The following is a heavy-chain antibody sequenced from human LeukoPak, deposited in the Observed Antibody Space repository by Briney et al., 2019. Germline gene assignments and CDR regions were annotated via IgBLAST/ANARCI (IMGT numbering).Heavy chain of an antibody. D-gene: IGHD3-10*01. J-gene: IGHJ3*02. CDR2: ISSSGTTI. V-gene: IGHV3-11*01. CDR3: ARVGYFGSGSYNAFDI. Sequence: GGSLRLSCAASGLTFRDYYMSWIRQAPGKGLEWVSYISSSGTTIYYADSVKGRFTIARDSAKNSLYLQVNSLSTEDTAVYYCARVGYFGSGSYNAFDIWGQGTMVTVSS. CDR1: GLTFRDYY.